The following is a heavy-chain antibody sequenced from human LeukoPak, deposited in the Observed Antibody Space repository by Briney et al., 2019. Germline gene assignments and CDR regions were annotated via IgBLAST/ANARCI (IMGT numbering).Heavy chain of an antibody. CDR3: ARLPITRRAYCGGDCPYYYYGMDV. V-gene: IGHV4-4*02. Sequence: PSGTLSLTCAVPGGSISSSNWWSRVRQPPGKGLEWIGKIYLSGGTNYNPSLKSRATISVDKPKNQFSLQLSSVTAADTAVYYCARLPITRRAYCGGDCPYYYYGMDVWGQGTTVTVSS. CDR2: IYLSGGT. J-gene: IGHJ6*02. D-gene: IGHD2-21*02. CDR1: GGSISSSNW.